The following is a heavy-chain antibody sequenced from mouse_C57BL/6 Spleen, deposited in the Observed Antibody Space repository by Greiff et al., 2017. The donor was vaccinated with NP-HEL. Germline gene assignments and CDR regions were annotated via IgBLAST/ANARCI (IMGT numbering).Heavy chain of an antibody. Sequence: QVQLQQSGAELVRPGASVTLSCKASGYTFTDYEMHWVKQTPVHGLEWIGAIDPETGGTAYNQKFKGKAILTADKSSSTAYMELRSLTSEDSAVYYCTREGVDYGLYYFDDWGQGTTLTVSS. D-gene: IGHD2-2*01. CDR3: TREGVDYGLYYFDD. CDR1: GYTFTDYE. J-gene: IGHJ2*01. V-gene: IGHV1-15*01. CDR2: IDPETGGT.